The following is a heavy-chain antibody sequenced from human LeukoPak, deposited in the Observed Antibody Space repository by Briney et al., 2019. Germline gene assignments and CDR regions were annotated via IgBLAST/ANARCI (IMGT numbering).Heavy chain of an antibody. J-gene: IGHJ4*02. CDR1: GGSISSGDYY. CDR3: ARGVYDSSGYYPDY. V-gene: IGHV4-30-4*08. Sequence: PSETLSLTCTVSGGSISSGDYYWSWIRQPPGKGLEWIGYIYYSGSTYYNPSLKSRVTISVDTSKNQFSLKLSSVTAADTAVYYCARGVYDSSGYYPDYWGQGTLVTASS. CDR2: IYYSGST. D-gene: IGHD3-22*01.